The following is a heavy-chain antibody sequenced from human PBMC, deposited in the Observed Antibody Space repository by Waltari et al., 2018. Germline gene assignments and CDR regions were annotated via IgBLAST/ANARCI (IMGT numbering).Heavy chain of an antibody. CDR1: GFTISRFW. CDR2: IGPDGSDK. J-gene: IGHJ4*02. CDR3: VGWNDPINS. D-gene: IGHD1-1*01. V-gene: IGHV3-7*01. Sequence: EAQLVQSGGGLVQPGGSLTLSCAASGFTISRFWMTWIRQAPGQGLQWVAHIGPDGSDKYYVDSVKGRFTISRDNAENSLLLQMSSLRVEDTARYYCVGWNDPINSWGQGTLVAVSS.